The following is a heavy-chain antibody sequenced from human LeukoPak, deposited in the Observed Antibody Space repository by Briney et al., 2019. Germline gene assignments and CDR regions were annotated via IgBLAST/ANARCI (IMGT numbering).Heavy chain of an antibody. D-gene: IGHD3-22*01. J-gene: IGHJ4*02. CDR1: GGSISSYY. CDR3: ARVHYDSSGRRNDY. CDR2: IYSSGST. Sequence: PSEPLSLTCTVSGGSISSYYWDWIRQPAGKGLEWIGRIYSSGSTDYNPSLKSRVTMSLDTSKNQFSLKLGSVTAADTAMYYCARVHYDSSGRRNDYWGQGTLVTVSS. V-gene: IGHV4-4*07.